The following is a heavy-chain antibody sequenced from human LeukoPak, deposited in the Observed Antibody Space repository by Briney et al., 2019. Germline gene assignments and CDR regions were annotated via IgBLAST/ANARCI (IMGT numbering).Heavy chain of an antibody. CDR1: GFTFSNYA. CDR2: ISTSGGDT. D-gene: IGHD3-9*01. CDR3: AKEQRYWAV. V-gene: IGHV3-23*01. Sequence: GGSLRLSCAVSGFTFSNYAMTWVRQAPGKGLEWVSGISTSGGDTYYADSVKGRFTISRDNSKNTVFLQMNSLRAEDTAVYFCAKEQRYWAVWGQGTTVTVSS. J-gene: IGHJ6*02.